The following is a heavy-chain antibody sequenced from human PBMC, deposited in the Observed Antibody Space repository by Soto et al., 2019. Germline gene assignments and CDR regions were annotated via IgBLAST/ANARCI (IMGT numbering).Heavy chain of an antibody. CDR1: GDSITSDY. Sequence: SETLSLTCTVSGDSITSDYWSWIRQPPGKGLEWIGYIYYSGSTNYNPSLKSRVTISVDTSKNQFSLKLSSVTAADTAVYYCARVLGRSGGSCYSDCGSWFDPWGQGTLVTVS. V-gene: IGHV4-59*01. J-gene: IGHJ5*02. CDR3: ARVLGRSGGSCYSDCGSWFDP. CDR2: IYYSGST. D-gene: IGHD2-15*01.